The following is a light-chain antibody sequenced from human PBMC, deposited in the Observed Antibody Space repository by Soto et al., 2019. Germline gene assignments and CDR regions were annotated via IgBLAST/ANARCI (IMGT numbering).Light chain of an antibody. CDR2: DAS. CDR3: QQRSNWTPTWT. Sequence: IVLTQSPATRSFSPCGTTTLSCSSSQSVSSYLAWYQQQPGQAPRLIIYDASTRATGIPARFSGSGSGTDFALTISSLELQDFEVYYCQQRSNWTPTWTFGQGTKVDI. J-gene: IGKJ1*01. V-gene: IGKV3-11*01. CDR1: QSVSSY.